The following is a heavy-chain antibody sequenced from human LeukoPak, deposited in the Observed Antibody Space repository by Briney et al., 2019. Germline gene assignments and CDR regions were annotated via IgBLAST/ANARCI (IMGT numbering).Heavy chain of an antibody. CDR1: GDSISSGTYY. D-gene: IGHD3-10*01. J-gene: IGHJ4*02. CDR2: VYTSGST. V-gene: IGHV4-61*02. Sequence: SQTLSLTCTVSGDSISSGTYYWSWIRQPAGKGLEWIGRVYTSGSTNYNPSLKSRVTISVDTSKNQFSLKLSSVTAADTAVYYCARHSGAQGFDYWGQGTQVTVSS. CDR3: ARHSGAQGFDY.